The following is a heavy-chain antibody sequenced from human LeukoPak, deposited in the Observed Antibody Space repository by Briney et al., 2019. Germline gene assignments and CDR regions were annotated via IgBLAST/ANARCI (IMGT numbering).Heavy chain of an antibody. V-gene: IGHV3-15*01. CDR2: IRSKTDGGAT. J-gene: IGHJ6*02. CDR1: GFTVSSNY. Sequence: GGSLRLSCAASGFTVSSNYMSWVRQAPGKGLEYIGRIRSKTDGGATDYTVKGRFTISRDDSKSTLYLQMNGLTTEDTAVYYCTTANGGVWGQGTTVTVSS. D-gene: IGHD3-16*01. CDR3: TTANGGV.